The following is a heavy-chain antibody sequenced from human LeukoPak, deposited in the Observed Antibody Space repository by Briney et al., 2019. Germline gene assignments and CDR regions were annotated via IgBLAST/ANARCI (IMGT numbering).Heavy chain of an antibody. CDR1: GGSISSYY. CDR3: ARGPIRVGDDYGDYGNFRYYYYGMDV. D-gene: IGHD4-17*01. CDR2: IYTSGST. Sequence: PSETLSLTCTVSGGSISSYYWSWIRQPAGKGLEWIGRIYTSGSTNYNPSLKSRVTMSVDTSKNQFSLKLSSVTAADTAVYYCARGPIRVGDDYGDYGNFRYYYYGMDVWGQGTTVTVSS. V-gene: IGHV4-4*07. J-gene: IGHJ6*02.